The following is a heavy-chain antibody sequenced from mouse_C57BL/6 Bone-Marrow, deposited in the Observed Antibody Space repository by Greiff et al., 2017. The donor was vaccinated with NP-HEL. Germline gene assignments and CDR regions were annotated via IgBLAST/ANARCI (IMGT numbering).Heavy chain of an antibody. Sequence: EVHLVESGGGLVQPGGSLSLSCAASGFTFTDYYMSWVRQPPGKALAWLGFIRNKANGYTTEYSASVKGRFTISRDNSQSILYLQMNALRAEDSATYYCARSPHAMDYWGQGTSVTVSS. CDR3: ARSPHAMDY. CDR1: GFTFTDYY. CDR2: IRNKANGYTT. J-gene: IGHJ4*01. V-gene: IGHV7-3*01.